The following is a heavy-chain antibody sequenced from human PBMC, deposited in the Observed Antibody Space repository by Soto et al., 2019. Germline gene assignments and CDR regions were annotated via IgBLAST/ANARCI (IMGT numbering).Heavy chain of an antibody. CDR2: ISYDGSNK. J-gene: IGHJ4*02. V-gene: IGHV3-30*03. CDR1: GFTFSSYG. D-gene: IGHD1-26*01. CDR3: AGDGSMGATKGAIGFDY. Sequence: QVQLVESGGGVVQPGRSLRLSCAASGFTFSSYGMHWVRQAPGKGLEWVAVISYDGSNKYYADSVKGRFTISRDNSKNTLYPHMNSLRAEDRAVYYCAGDGSMGATKGAIGFDYWGQGTLVTVSS.